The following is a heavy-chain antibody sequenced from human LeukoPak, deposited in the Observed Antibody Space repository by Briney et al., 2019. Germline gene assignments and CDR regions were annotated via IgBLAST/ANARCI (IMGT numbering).Heavy chain of an antibody. V-gene: IGHV1-18*01. Sequence: ASVKVSCKASGYTFTSSGISWVRQAPGQGLEWMGWISAYNGNTNYAQKLQGRVTMTTDTSTSTAYMELRSLRSDDTAVYYCARDLQFYYDSSGPVDYWGQGTLVTVSS. CDR3: ARDLQFYYDSSGPVDY. CDR2: ISAYNGNT. D-gene: IGHD3-22*01. CDR1: GYTFTSSG. J-gene: IGHJ4*02.